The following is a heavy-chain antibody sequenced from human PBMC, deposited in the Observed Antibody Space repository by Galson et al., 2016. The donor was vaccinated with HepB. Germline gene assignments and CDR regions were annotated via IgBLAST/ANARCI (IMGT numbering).Heavy chain of an antibody. J-gene: IGHJ4*02. V-gene: IGHV5-51*01. CDR2: IYPADSDT. Sequence: QSGAEVKKPGESLKISCKGSGYSFTKYWIAWVRQMPGKGLEWMGIIYPADSDTSYSPSFQGQVTISADKPINTSYLQWSSLKASDTAMYYCARPPAQIISTVFDYWGQGTLVTVSS. D-gene: IGHD3-3*02. CDR1: GYSFTKYW. CDR3: ARPPAQIISTVFDY.